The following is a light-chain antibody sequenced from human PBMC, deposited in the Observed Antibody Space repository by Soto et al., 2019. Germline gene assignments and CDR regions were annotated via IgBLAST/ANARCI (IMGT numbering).Light chain of an antibody. Sequence: QPALTQPASVSGSPGQSVTISCAGTSSVVGGYNFVSWYQQHPGKAPQLMIYDVSSRPSGVSNRFSGSKSGNTASLTISGLQAEDEADYYCSSYTSSYTYVFGTGTKVTVL. CDR3: SSYTSSYTYV. CDR2: DVS. V-gene: IGLV2-14*03. J-gene: IGLJ1*01. CDR1: SSVVGGYNF.